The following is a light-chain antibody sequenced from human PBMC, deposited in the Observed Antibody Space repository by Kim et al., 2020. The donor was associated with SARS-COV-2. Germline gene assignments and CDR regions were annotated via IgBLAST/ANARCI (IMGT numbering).Light chain of an antibody. J-gene: IGLJ3*02. CDR2: DVS. Sequence: QSALTQPASVSGSPGQSFTISCTGTSSDVGGYNYVSWYQQHPGKAPKLMIYDVSKRPSGVSNRFSGSKSGNTASLTISELQAEDEADYYCSSYTSSSTWVFGGGTKVTVL. V-gene: IGLV2-14*01. CDR1: SSDVGGYNY. CDR3: SSYTSSSTWV.